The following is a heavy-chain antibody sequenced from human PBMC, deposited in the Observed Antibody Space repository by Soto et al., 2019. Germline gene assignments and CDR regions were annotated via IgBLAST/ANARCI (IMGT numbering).Heavy chain of an antibody. CDR2: ISWNSGSI. D-gene: IGHD1-26*01. V-gene: IGHV3-9*01. CDR1: GFIFDDYA. J-gene: IGHJ6*02. CDR3: AKDISGRGSFYYYFGMDV. Sequence: EGQVVKSGGGLVQPGRSLRLSCAASGFIFDDYAMHWVGQAPGKGLEWVSGISWNSGSIGYADSVKARFTISRDNGKNLLYLQMNSLRAEDTAFYYCAKDISGRGSFYYYFGMDVWGQGTTVTVSS.